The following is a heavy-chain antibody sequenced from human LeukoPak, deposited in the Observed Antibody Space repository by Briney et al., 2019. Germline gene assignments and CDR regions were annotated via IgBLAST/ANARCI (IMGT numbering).Heavy chain of an antibody. CDR2: IWYDGNNK. V-gene: IGHV3-33*01. J-gene: IGHJ4*02. CDR3: ARGVLYGDSSGYYYFDY. CDR1: GFRFSTYG. D-gene: IGHD3-22*01. Sequence: PSGGSLRLSCAASGFRFSTYGMHWVRQAPGKGLEWVAVIWYDGNNKYYRDSVKGRFTISRDNSKNTLYLQMNSLRAEDTAVYYCARGVLYGDSSGYYYFDYWGQGTLVTVSS.